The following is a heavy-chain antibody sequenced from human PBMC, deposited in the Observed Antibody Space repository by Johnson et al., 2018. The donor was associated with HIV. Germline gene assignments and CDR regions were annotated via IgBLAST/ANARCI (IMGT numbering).Heavy chain of an antibody. V-gene: IGHV3-33*08. CDR3: ARDPAAAALRAFDI. J-gene: IGHJ3*02. Sequence: QVQLVESGGGVVRPGGSLRLSCAASGFTFDDYGMSWVRQAPGKGLEWVAVIWYNGSKKYYADSVKGRFTISRDNSKNTLYLQMNSLRAEDTAVYYCARDPAAAALRAFDIWGQGTMVTVSS. CDR1: GFTFDDYG. CDR2: IWYNGSKK. D-gene: IGHD6-13*01.